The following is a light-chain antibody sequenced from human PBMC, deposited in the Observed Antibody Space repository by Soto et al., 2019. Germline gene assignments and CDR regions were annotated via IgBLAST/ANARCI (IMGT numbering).Light chain of an antibody. CDR1: QSISNY. CDR3: QQTYSTPLT. CDR2: STS. V-gene: IGKV1-39*01. J-gene: IGKJ4*01. Sequence: DIQMTQSPSSLSASVGDRVTITCRASQSISNYLNWYQQKPGKAPKLLIYSTSSLQSGVPSRFSGTGSGTDFTLTISSLEPEDFATYYCQQTYSTPLTFGGGAKVAIK.